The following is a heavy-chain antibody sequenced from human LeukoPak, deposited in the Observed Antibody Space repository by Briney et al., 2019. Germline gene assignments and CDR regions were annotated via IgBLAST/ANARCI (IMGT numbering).Heavy chain of an antibody. D-gene: IGHD1-14*01. CDR1: GGSISSYY. CDR2: IYDSGST. V-gene: IGHV4-59*01. Sequence: SETLSLTCTVSGGSISSYYWSWIRQPPGKGLEWIGYIYDSGSTNYNPSLKSRVTISVDTSKNQFSLKLSSVTAADTAVYYCTRDYSGHNRYLYGMDVWGQGPTVTVSS. J-gene: IGHJ6*02. CDR3: TRDYSGHNRYLYGMDV.